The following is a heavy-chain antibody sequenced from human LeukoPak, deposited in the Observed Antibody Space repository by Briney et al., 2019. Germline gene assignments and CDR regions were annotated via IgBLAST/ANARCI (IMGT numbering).Heavy chain of an antibody. CDR2: IYHTGST. D-gene: IGHD6-13*01. Sequence: PSETLSLTCAVSGGSISSDNWWSWVRQPPGKGLEWIGEIYHTGSTNYNPSLKSRVTISVDKSKNQFSLKLSSVTAADTAVYYCARDRGSAAATYYSDYWGQGTLVTVSS. CDR3: ARDRGSAAATYYSDY. V-gene: IGHV4-4*02. CDR1: GGSISSDNW. J-gene: IGHJ4*02.